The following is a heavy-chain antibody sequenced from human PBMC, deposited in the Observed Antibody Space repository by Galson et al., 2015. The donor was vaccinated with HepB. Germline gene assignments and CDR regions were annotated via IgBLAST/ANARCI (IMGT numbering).Heavy chain of an antibody. J-gene: IGHJ3*02. CDR1: GFTFSSYS. CDR2: ISSSSSYI. CDR3: ARGKREKTYYDFWSGYQVTDAFDI. Sequence: SLRLSCAASGFTFSSYSMNWVRQAPGKGLEWVSSISSSSSYIYYADSVKGRFTISRDNAKNSLYLQMNSLRAEDTAVYYCARGKREKTYYDFWSGYQVTDAFDIWGQGTMVTVSS. V-gene: IGHV3-21*01. D-gene: IGHD3-3*01.